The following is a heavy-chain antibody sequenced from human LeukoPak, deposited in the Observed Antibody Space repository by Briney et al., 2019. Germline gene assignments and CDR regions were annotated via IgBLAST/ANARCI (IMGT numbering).Heavy chain of an antibody. CDR2: IYYSGST. D-gene: IGHD6-13*01. CDR1: GGSISSGGYS. Sequence: SQTLSLTCAVSGGSISSGGYSWSWIRQPPGKGLEWIGYIYYSGSTNYNPSLKSRVTISVDTSKNQFSLKVSSVTAADTAVYYCARDSSSYYGSFDYWGRGTLVTVSS. CDR3: ARDSSSYYGSFDY. J-gene: IGHJ4*02. V-gene: IGHV4-61*08.